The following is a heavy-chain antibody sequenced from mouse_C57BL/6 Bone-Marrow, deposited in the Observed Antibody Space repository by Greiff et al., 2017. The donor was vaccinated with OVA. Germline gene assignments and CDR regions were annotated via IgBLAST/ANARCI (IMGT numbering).Heavy chain of an antibody. CDR3: AREAIYSNYLDFDY. J-gene: IGHJ2*01. CDR2: IHPNSGST. Sequence: QVQLQQPGAELVKPGASVKLSCKASGYTFTSYWMHWVKQRPGQGLEWIGMIHPNSGSTNYNEKFKSKATLTVDKSSSTAYMQLSSLTSEDSAVYYCAREAIYSNYLDFDYWGQGTTLTVSS. D-gene: IGHD2-5*01. V-gene: IGHV1-64*01. CDR1: GYTFTSYW.